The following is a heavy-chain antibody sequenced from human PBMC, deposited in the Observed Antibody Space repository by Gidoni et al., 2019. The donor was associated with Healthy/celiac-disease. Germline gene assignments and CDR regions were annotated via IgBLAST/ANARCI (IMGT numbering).Heavy chain of an antibody. Sequence: QVQLVESGGGVVQPGRSLRLSCAASGFTFSSYGMHWVRQAPGKGLEWVAVISYDGSNKYYADSVKGRFIISRDNSKNTLYLQMNSLRAEDTAVYYCAKAGGDHYFDYWGQGTLVTVSS. D-gene: IGHD2-21*02. CDR3: AKAGGDHYFDY. CDR1: GFTFSSYG. V-gene: IGHV3-30*18. J-gene: IGHJ4*02. CDR2: ISYDGSNK.